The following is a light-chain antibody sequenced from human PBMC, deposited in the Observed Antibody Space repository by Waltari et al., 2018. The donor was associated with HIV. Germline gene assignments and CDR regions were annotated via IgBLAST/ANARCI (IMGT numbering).Light chain of an antibody. V-gene: IGKV3-11*01. J-gene: IGKJ1*01. CDR1: QSISTY. CDR3: QQRSNWPPWT. CDR2: DAS. Sequence: EIVLTQSPATLSLSPGERATLSCRASQSISTYLAWYQQKLGQAPRLLIYDASTRATGIPARFSGSRSGTDFTLTISSLEPEDFAVYYCQQRSNWPPWTFGQGTKVEIK.